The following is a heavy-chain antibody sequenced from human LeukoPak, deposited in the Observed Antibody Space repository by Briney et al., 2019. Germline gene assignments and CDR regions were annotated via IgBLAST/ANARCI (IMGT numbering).Heavy chain of an antibody. Sequence: SETLSLTCTVSGGSISSSSYYWGWIRQPPGKGLEWIGSIYYSGSTYYNPSLKSRVTISVDTSKNQFSLKLSSVTAADTAVCYCARQYDFWSGYPPGYWGQGTLVTVSS. J-gene: IGHJ4*02. V-gene: IGHV4-39*01. CDR1: GGSISSSSYY. CDR3: ARQYDFWSGYPPGY. D-gene: IGHD3-3*01. CDR2: IYYSGST.